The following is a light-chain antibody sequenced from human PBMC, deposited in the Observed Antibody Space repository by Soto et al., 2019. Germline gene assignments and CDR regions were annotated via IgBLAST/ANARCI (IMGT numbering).Light chain of an antibody. J-gene: IGKJ1*01. V-gene: IGKV3-15*01. CDR3: QQYNNWLWT. CDR1: QSVSRN. Sequence: EIVMTQSPATLSVSPGERATLSCRASQSVSRNVAWYQQKPGQAPRLLIHDASTRATGISVSFSGSGSGTEFTPSISRLQSEDFAVYYCQQYNNWLWTFGQGTKVEIK. CDR2: DAS.